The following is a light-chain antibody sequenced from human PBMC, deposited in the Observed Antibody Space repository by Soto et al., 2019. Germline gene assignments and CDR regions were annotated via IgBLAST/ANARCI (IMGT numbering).Light chain of an antibody. Sequence: QSALTQPRSVSGSPGQSVAISCTGTSSDVGAYTYVSWYQQYPGKAPKLMIYDVTKRPSGVPDRFSGSKSSNTASLTISGLQAEDEADYYCCSYAGSYTWVFGGGTKLTVL. CDR1: SSDVGAYTY. V-gene: IGLV2-11*01. J-gene: IGLJ3*02. CDR3: CSYAGSYTWV. CDR2: DVT.